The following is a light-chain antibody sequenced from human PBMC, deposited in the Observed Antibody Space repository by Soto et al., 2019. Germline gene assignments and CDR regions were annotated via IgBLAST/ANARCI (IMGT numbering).Light chain of an antibody. V-gene: IGLV1-51*01. CDR3: ATWDSILRAGV. CDR2: DND. J-gene: IGLJ2*01. Sequence: QSVLTQPPSVSAAPGQKVTISCCGNSSNIGSNYVSWYQQLPGTAPRLLIYDNDKRPSGIPDRFSGSKSGTSATLGITGLQTGDEADYYCATWDSILRAGVFGGGTKLTVL. CDR1: SSNIGSNY.